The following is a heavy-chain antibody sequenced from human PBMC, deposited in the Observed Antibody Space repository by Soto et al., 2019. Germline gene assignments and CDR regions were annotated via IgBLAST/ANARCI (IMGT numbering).Heavy chain of an antibody. CDR2: IVVGSGNT. V-gene: IGHV1-58*02. D-gene: IGHD2-8*02. Sequence: SVKVSCKASGFTFTSSAMQWVRQARGQRLEWIGWIVVGSGNTNYAQKFQERVTITRDMSTSTAYMELSSLRSEDTAVYYCAKDEGPRWYIELGAFDIWGQGTMVTVSS. J-gene: IGHJ3*02. CDR3: AKDEGPRWYIELGAFDI. CDR1: GFTFTSSA.